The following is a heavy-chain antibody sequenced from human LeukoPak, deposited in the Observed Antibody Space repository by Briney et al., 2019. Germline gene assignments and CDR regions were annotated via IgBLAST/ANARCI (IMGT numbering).Heavy chain of an antibody. CDR3: ARDTGAYYDSGGFDY. V-gene: IGHV3-21*01. J-gene: IGHJ4*02. Sequence: GGSLRLSCAASGFTFSSYSMNWVRQAPGKGLEWVSSISSSSSYIYYPDSVKGRFTISRDNAKNSLYLQMNSLRAEDTAVYYCARDTGAYYDSGGFDYWGQGTLVTVSS. CDR1: GFTFSSYS. CDR2: ISSSSSYI. D-gene: IGHD3-22*01.